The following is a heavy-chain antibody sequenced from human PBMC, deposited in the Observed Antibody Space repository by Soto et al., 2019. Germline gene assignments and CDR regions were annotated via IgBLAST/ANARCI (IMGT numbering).Heavy chain of an antibody. V-gene: IGHV3-23*01. CDR3: AKDRGGYIVVVTADYFDY. J-gene: IGHJ4*02. D-gene: IGHD2-21*02. CDR2: ISGSGGST. CDR1: GFTFSSYA. Sequence: VQLLESGGGLVQPGGSLRLSCAASGFTFSSYAMSWVRQAPGKGLEWVSAISGSGGSTYYADSVQGRFTISRDNSKNTLYLQMNSLRAEDTAVYYCAKDRGGYIVVVTADYFDYWGQGTLVTVSS.